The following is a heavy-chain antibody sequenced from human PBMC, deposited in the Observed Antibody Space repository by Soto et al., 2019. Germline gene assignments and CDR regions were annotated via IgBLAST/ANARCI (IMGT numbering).Heavy chain of an antibody. CDR3: VRIRRGDGYTFGY. D-gene: IGHD5-12*01. CDR1: GFTLSNYW. CDR2: INTDGSTT. Sequence: EVQLVESGGVSVQPGGSLRLSCTASGFTLSNYWMHWVRQAPGKGLVWVSRINTDGSTTTYADSVKGRFTISRDNAKNTLDLQMNSLGDEDTAVYYCVRIRRGDGYTFGYWGQGTLVTVSS. V-gene: IGHV3-74*01. J-gene: IGHJ4*02.